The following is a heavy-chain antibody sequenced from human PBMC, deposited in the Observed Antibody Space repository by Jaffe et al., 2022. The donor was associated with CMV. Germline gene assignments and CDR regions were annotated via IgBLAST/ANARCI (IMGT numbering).Heavy chain of an antibody. Sequence: QVQLVQSGAEVKKPGASVKVSCKASGYTFTSYGISWVRQAPGQGLEWMGWISAYNGNTNYAQKLQGRVTMTTDTSTSTAYMELRSLRSDDTAVYYCARDEGPYCSGGSCYPGRYFDYWGQGTLVTVSS. CDR3: ARDEGPYCSGGSCYPGRYFDY. CDR2: ISAYNGNT. CDR1: GYTFTSYG. V-gene: IGHV1-18*04. J-gene: IGHJ4*02. D-gene: IGHD2-15*01.